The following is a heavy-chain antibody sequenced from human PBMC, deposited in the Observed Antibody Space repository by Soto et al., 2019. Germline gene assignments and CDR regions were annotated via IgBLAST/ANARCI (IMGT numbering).Heavy chain of an antibody. J-gene: IGHJ6*02. Sequence: HPGGSLRLSCAASGFTFSSYAMHWVRQAPGKGLEWVAVISYDGSNKYYADSVKGRFTISRDNSKNTLYLQMNGLRAEDTAVYYCARDLITGTTSHYYGMDVWGQGTTVTVSS. V-gene: IGHV3-30-3*01. CDR1: GFTFSSYA. CDR3: ARDLITGTTSHYYGMDV. D-gene: IGHD1-7*01. CDR2: ISYDGSNK.